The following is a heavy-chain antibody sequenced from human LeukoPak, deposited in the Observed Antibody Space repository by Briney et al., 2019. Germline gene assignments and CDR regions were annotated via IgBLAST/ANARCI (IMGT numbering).Heavy chain of an antibody. V-gene: IGHV3-9*01. CDR1: GFTFDDYA. J-gene: IGHJ6*02. D-gene: IGHD2-15*01. Sequence: GGSLRLSCAASGFTFDDYAMHWVRQAPGKGLEGVSGISWNSGSIDYADSVKGRFTISRDNAKNSLYLQINSLRAEDTALYYCAKDMYCSGGSCYRSYYYYGMDVWGQGTTVTVSS. CDR2: ISWNSGSI. CDR3: AKDMYCSGGSCYRSYYYYGMDV.